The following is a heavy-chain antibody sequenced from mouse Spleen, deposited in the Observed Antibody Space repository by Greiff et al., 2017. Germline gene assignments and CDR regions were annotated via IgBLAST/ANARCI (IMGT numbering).Heavy chain of an antibody. CDR1: GYSFTDYN. CDR2: INPNYGTT. V-gene: IGHV1-39*01. D-gene: IGHD2-1*01. J-gene: IGHJ4*01. Sequence: SGPELVKPGASVKISCKASGYSFTDYNMNWVKQSNGKSLEWIGVINPNYGTTSYNQKFKGKATLTVDQSSSTAYMQLNSLTSEDSAVYYCARGDGNPYYYAMDYWGQGTSVTVSS. CDR3: ARGDGNPYYYAMDY.